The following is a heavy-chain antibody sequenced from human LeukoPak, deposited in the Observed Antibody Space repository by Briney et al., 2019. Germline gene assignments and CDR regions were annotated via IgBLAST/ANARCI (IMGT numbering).Heavy chain of an antibody. CDR3: ARDSLAVAGPYYYGMDA. Sequence: GASVKVSCKASGYTFTGYYMHWVRQAPGQGLEWMGWINPNSGGTNYAQKFQGRVTMTRDTSISTAYMELSRLRSDDTAVYYYARDSLAVAGPYYYGMDAWGQGTTVTVSS. CDR2: INPNSGGT. D-gene: IGHD6-19*01. CDR1: GYTFTGYY. V-gene: IGHV1-2*02. J-gene: IGHJ6*02.